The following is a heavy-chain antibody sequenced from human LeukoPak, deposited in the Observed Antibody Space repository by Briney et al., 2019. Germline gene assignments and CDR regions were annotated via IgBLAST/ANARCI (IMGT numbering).Heavy chain of an antibody. CDR3: AKLTTS. D-gene: IGHD4-11*01. CDR2: TVGGGDGT. V-gene: IGHV3-23*01. Sequence: GGSLRLSCAASGFTFNYVWMNWVRQAPGKGLEWVAVTVGGGDGTYYADSVKGRFTISRDNSNNTLYLQMNSLRAEDTAVYYCAKLTTSWGQGTLVTVSS. CDR1: GFTFNYVW. J-gene: IGHJ4*02.